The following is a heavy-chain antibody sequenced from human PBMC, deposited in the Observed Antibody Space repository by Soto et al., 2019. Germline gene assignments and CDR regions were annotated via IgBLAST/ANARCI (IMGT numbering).Heavy chain of an antibody. Sequence: EVQLVESGGGLVQPGGSLRLSCAASGFTFSSYDMHWVRQATGKGLEWVSAIGTAGDTYYPGSVKGRFTISRENAKNSLYLQMNSLRAGDTAVYYCARSYCSGGDCYIYWYFDLWGRGTLVTVSS. CDR3: ARSYCSGGDCYIYWYFDL. J-gene: IGHJ2*01. D-gene: IGHD2-15*01. CDR1: GFTFSSYD. CDR2: IGTAGDT. V-gene: IGHV3-13*01.